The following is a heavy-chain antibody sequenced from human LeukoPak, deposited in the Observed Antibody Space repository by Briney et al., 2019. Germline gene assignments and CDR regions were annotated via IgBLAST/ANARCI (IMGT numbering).Heavy chain of an antibody. CDR2: INTDGSST. D-gene: IGHD3-10*01. Sequence: PGGSLRLSCAASGFTFSYYWMHWVRQAPGKGLVWVSRINTDGSSTSYADSVKGRFTISRDNAKNTLYLQLNSLRAEDTAVYYCSRGMTYYYGSGKFDYWGQGTLVTVSS. CDR1: GFTFSYYW. V-gene: IGHV3-74*01. CDR3: SRGMTYYYGSGKFDY. J-gene: IGHJ4*02.